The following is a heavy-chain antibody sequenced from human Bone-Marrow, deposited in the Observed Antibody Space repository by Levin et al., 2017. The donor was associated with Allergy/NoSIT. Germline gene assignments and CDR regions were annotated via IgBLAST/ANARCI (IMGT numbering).Heavy chain of an antibody. CDR2: IYYSGST. CDR1: GGSISSGDYY. V-gene: IGHV4-30-4*01. Sequence: SQTLSLTCTVSGGSISSGDYYWSWIRQPPGKGLEWIGYIYYSGSTYYNPSLKSRVTISVDTSKNQFSLKLSSVTAADTAVYYCARATHYYYDSSGYYGYWGQGTLVTVSS. D-gene: IGHD3-22*01. J-gene: IGHJ4*02. CDR3: ARATHYYYDSSGYYGY.